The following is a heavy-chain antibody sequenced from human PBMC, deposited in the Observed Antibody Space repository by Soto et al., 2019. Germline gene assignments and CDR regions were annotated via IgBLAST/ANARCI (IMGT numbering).Heavy chain of an antibody. Sequence: QVQLVESGGGVVQPGGSLRLSCAASGFTFSIYAMHWVRQAPGKGLEWVAVISFDGSQRYFAESVKGRFTISRDKSNNLMVMKMESLRAEDTAVYYCASIASFRPVIQATAAAGNRDATFDIWGQGTLVTVSS. CDR3: ASIASFRPVIQATAAAGNRDATFDI. CDR2: ISFDGSQR. J-gene: IGHJ3*02. V-gene: IGHV3-30*04. CDR1: GFTFSIYA. D-gene: IGHD6-13*01.